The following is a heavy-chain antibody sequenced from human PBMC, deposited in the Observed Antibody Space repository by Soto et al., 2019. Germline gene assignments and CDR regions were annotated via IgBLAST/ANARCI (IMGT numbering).Heavy chain of an antibody. Sequence: SGPTLVNPTQTLTLTCTFSGFSLTTSDMCVNWIRQPPGKALEWLALIDWDDNKYYSTSLQTRLTISKATSKNQVVLTLTNMDPMDTATYYCARTTFPGKPFDYWGQGTLVTVSS. V-gene: IGHV2-70*01. CDR2: IDWDDNK. D-gene: IGHD3-16*01. CDR1: GFSLTTSDMC. J-gene: IGHJ4*02. CDR3: ARTTFPGKPFDY.